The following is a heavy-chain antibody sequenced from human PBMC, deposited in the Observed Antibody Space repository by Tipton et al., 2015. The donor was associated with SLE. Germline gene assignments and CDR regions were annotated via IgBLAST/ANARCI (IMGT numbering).Heavy chain of an antibody. Sequence: QLVQSGGGLAQPGRSLRLSCAASGFTFSSTAMSWVRQAPGKGLEWVSFIHSDSSGTYSADSVKGRFTISRDNSKNTLYLEMNSLRAEDTAVYYCAKDPGGPFDYWGQGTLVTVSS. V-gene: IGHV3-23*03. CDR2: IHSDSSGT. CDR1: GFTFSSTA. D-gene: IGHD3-10*01. CDR3: AKDPGGPFDY. J-gene: IGHJ4*02.